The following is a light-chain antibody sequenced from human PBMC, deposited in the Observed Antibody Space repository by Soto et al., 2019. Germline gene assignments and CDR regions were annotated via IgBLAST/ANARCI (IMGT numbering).Light chain of an antibody. CDR2: GAS. CDR1: QSVSSNY. V-gene: IGKV3-20*01. CDR3: QQYGSSPPWT. Sequence: EIVLTQSPGTLSLSPGERATLSCRASQSVSSNYLAWYQQKPGQAPRLLIYGASSRATGIPDRFSGSGSGTDFTLTLSRLEPEDFAVYYCQQYGSSPPWTFGQGTKVDIK. J-gene: IGKJ1*01.